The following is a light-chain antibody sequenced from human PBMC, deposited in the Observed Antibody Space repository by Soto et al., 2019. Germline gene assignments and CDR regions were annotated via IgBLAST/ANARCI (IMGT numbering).Light chain of an antibody. J-gene: IGKJ4*01. CDR3: QHSYADIS. CDR2: GAS. CDR1: RTISTY. Sequence: DVRMTQSPSSLSASVGDTITITCRASRTISTYLNWYQQKPGEAPRLLIHGASTLHDGGPSRFSSSGSAAVFTLTSSVLQPEYFASYHCQHSYADISFGGGTKVDIK. V-gene: IGKV1-39*01.